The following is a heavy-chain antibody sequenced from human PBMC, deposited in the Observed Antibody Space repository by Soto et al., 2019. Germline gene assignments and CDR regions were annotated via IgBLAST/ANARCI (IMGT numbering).Heavy chain of an antibody. CDR3: ARSGSLTGDY. CDR2: IYYSGST. V-gene: IGHV4-31*03. D-gene: IGHD1-26*01. CDR1: GGSISSGGYY. Sequence: KTSETLSLTCTVSGGSISSGGYYWSWIRQHPGKGLEWIGYIYYSGSTYYNPSLKSRVTISVDTSKNQFSLKLSSVTAADTAVYYCARSGSLTGDYWGQGTLVTVSS. J-gene: IGHJ4*02.